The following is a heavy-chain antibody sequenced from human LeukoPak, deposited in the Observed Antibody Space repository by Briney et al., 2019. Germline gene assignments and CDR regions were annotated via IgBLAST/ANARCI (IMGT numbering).Heavy chain of an antibody. Sequence: GGALRLSCAASGFTFKSYAMTWVREAPGKGREWVSPISSSGGGTFYTDSVKGRFTISRDNSKKTLYLQMNSLTVEDTAVYYCAKVMIAFNAFDYWGQGTLVTVSS. CDR1: GFTFKSYA. CDR2: ISSSGGGT. CDR3: AKVMIAFNAFDY. J-gene: IGHJ4*02. D-gene: IGHD3-22*01. V-gene: IGHV3-23*01.